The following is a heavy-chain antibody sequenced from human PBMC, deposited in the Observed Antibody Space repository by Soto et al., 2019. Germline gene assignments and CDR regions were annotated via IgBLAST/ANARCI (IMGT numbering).Heavy chain of an antibody. J-gene: IGHJ3*02. CDR2: INPNSGGT. Sequence: ASVKVSCKASGYTFTGYYMHWVRQAPGQGLEWMGWINPNSGGTNYAQKFQGRVTMTRDTSISTAYMELSRLRSDDTAVYYCARVRLLLAMDAFDIWGQGTMVTVSS. D-gene: IGHD5-18*01. V-gene: IGHV1-2*02. CDR3: ARVRLLLAMDAFDI. CDR1: GYTFTGYY.